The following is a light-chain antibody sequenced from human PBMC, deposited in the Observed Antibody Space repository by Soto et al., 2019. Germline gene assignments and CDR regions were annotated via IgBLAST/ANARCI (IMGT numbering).Light chain of an antibody. J-gene: IGLJ2*01. Sequence: QSALTQPDSVSGSPGQSITISCTRSSTDFENYNLVSWYQHCPDKAPKLIIYEGTKRPSEISDRFSGSESDTTASLIISGLQPEDEADYYGSSYAGSSARVGFGGGTQLTVL. CDR3: SSYAGSSARVG. CDR2: EGT. CDR1: STDFENYNL. V-gene: IGLV2-23*01.